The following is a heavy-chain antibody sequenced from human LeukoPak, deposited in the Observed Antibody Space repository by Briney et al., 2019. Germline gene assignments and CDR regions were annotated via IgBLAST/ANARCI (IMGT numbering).Heavy chain of an antibody. V-gene: IGHV4-39*07. CDR2: IFYSGST. CDR1: GGSISSSSYY. J-gene: IGHJ6*03. CDR3: VGIQLWAPGYYYYMDV. Sequence: PSETLSLTCTVSGGSISSSSYYWGWIRQPPGKGLEWIGSIFYSGSTYYDPSLKSRVTISVDTSKNQFSLKLSSVTAADTAVYYCVGIQLWAPGYYYYMDVWGKGTTVTISS. D-gene: IGHD5-18*01.